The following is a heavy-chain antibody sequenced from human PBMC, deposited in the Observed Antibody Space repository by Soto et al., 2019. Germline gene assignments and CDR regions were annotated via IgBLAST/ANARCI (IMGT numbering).Heavy chain of an antibody. CDR1: GFTFSNAW. CDR3: TTGLGWVGFGMDV. CDR2: IKSKTDGGTT. V-gene: IGHV3-15*07. Sequence: EVQLVESGGGLVKPGGSLRLSCAASGFTFSNAWMNWVRQAPGKGLEWVGRIKSKTDGGTTDYAAPVKGRFTISRDDSKNTLYRQMNSLKTEDTAVYYCTTGLGWVGFGMDVWGQGTTVTVSS. J-gene: IGHJ6*02. D-gene: IGHD3-10*01.